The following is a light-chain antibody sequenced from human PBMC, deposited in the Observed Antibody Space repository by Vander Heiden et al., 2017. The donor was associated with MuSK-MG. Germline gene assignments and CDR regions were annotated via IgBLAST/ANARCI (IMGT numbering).Light chain of an antibody. J-gene: IGLJ3*02. CDR1: NIGSKS. CDR2: YDS. CDR3: QVWDNNSDRQGV. Sequence: SYVLTQPPSVSVAPGTTARLTCGGNNIGSKSVHWYQQKPGQAPVMVISYDSDRPSGIPERFSGSNSGNTATLTISRVEAGDEADYYCQVWDNNSDRQGVFGGGTKLTVL. V-gene: IGLV3-21*04.